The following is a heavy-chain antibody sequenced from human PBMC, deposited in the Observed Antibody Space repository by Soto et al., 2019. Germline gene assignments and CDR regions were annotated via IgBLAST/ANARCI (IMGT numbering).Heavy chain of an antibody. J-gene: IGHJ5*02. CDR3: ARDGLNYDSSGYPWFDP. CDR2: IIPIFGTA. D-gene: IGHD3-22*01. Sequence: GASVKVSCKASGGTFSSYAISWVRQAPGQGLEWMGGIIPIFGTANYAQKFQGRVTITADESTSTAYMELSSLRSEDTAVYYCARDGLNYDSSGYPWFDPWGQGTLVTVPQ. CDR1: GGTFSSYA. V-gene: IGHV1-69*13.